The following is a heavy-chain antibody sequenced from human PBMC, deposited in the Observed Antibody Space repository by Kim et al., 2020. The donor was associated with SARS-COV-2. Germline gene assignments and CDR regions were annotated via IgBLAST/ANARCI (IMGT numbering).Heavy chain of an antibody. CDR3: ARQPGADPILARDYYYGMDV. D-gene: IGHD2-15*01. Sequence: SETLSLTCTVSGGSISSYYWSWIRQPPGKGLEWIGYIYYSGSTNYNPSLKSRVTISVDTSKNQFSLKLSSVTAADTAVYYCARQPGADPILARDYYYGMDVWGQGTTVTVSS. CDR1: GGSISSYY. V-gene: IGHV4-59*08. CDR2: IYYSGST. J-gene: IGHJ6*02.